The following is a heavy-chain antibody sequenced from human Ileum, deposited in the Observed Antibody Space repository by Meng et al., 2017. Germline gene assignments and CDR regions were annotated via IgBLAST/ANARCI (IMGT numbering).Heavy chain of an antibody. CDR2: AGT. V-gene: IGHV4-61*08. D-gene: IGHD7-27*01. CDR1: GGTVRTSDYQ. CDR3: ARDHWGSLDY. J-gene: IGHJ4*02. Sequence: VLPPSPVLFICTVSGGTVRTSDYQWGGIRQPPGQGLEWIGYAGTNYNPSLKSRVTISVDTSKRQFSLKLTSVTAADTAVYYCARDHWGSLDYWGQGILVTVSS.